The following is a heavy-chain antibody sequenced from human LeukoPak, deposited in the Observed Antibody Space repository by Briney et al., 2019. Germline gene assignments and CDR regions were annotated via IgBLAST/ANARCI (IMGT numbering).Heavy chain of an antibody. J-gene: IGHJ5*01. Sequence: GGSLRLSCAASGFTFSSYSMNWVRQAPGKGLEWVACVSSNVNKMYYAESVRGRFTVSRDNAGNSLSLQMDSLRAEDTAVYYCTRELLSLHQGLDSWGQGTLVTVSS. V-gene: IGHV3-21*06. CDR3: TRELLSLHQGLDS. CDR1: GFTFSSYS. CDR2: VSSNVNKM. D-gene: IGHD2/OR15-2a*01.